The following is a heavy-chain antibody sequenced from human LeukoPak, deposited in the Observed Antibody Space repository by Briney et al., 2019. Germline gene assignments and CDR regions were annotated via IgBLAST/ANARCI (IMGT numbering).Heavy chain of an antibody. D-gene: IGHD2-15*01. J-gene: IGHJ6*02. CDR3: GRGPKGGGPPHDMDV. CDR2: ISAYSGDT. CDR1: GYTFTSYG. V-gene: IGHV1-18*01. Sequence: ASVKVSCKASGYTFTSYGISWVRQAPGQGLEWMGWISAYSGDTNYAQKFQGRATMTTDTSTSTAYMELRSLSSDDTAVYYCGRGPKGGGPPHDMDVWGRGTRVTVSS.